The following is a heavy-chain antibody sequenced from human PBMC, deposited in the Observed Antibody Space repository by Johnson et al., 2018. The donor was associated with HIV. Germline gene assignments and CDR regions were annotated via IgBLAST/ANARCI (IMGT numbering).Heavy chain of an antibody. D-gene: IGHD3-22*01. CDR1: GFIFSHAW. CDR2: TYGKTECRTT. J-gene: IGHJ3*02. CDR3: ATVVVITQDAFDI. Sequence: VQLVESGGGLIEPGGSLRLPCAAPGFIFSHAWLTWVRQRPGKGLEWVGRTYGKTECRTTDYAALGTGKFTISRSESKNTLYLQMNSLKIEDTAVYYCATVVVITQDAFDIWGQGTMVTVSS. V-gene: IGHV3-15*01.